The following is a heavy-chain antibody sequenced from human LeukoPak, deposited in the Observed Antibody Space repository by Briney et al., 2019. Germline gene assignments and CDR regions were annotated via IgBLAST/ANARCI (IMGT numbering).Heavy chain of an antibody. CDR2: ISSSSSYI. Sequence: GGSLRLSCAASGFTFSSYSMNWVRQAPGKGLEWVSSISSSSSYIYYADSVKGRFTISRDNAKNSLYLQMNSLRAEDTAMYYCARAPTYYYDGSGYSDIWGQRTMVTVSS. D-gene: IGHD3-22*01. J-gene: IGHJ3*02. V-gene: IGHV3-21*01. CDR3: ARAPTYYYDGSGYSDI. CDR1: GFTFSSYS.